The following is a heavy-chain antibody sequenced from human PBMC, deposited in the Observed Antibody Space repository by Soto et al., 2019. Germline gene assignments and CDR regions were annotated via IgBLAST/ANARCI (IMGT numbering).Heavy chain of an antibody. CDR3: ATEQWLVPGVFDY. V-gene: IGHV3-7*01. J-gene: IGHJ4*02. CDR1: GFTFSSYW. CDR2: IKQDGSEK. D-gene: IGHD6-19*01. Sequence: PGGSLRLSCAASGFTFSSYWMSWVRQAPGKGLEWVANIKQDGSEKYYVDSVKGRFTISRDNAKDSLYLQMNSLRAEDTAVYYCATEQWLVPGVFDYWGQGTLVTVSS.